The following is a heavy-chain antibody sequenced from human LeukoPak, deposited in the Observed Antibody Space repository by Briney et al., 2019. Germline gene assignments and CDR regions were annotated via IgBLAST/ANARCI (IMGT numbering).Heavy chain of an antibody. D-gene: IGHD3-16*01. CDR3: ARNLGPFDV. J-gene: IGHJ3*01. V-gene: IGHV3-23*01. CDR1: GFTFNDFA. CDR2: IADAGT. Sequence: GGSLRLSCAASGFTFNDFAMTWVRQAPGKGLEWASTIADAGTYYADSVKGRFIISRDNSKNMLYLQLNSPRADDTAMYYCARNLGPFDVRGHGTMVTVSS.